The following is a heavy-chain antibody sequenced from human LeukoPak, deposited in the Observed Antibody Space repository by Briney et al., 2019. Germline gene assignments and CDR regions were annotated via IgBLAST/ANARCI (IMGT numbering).Heavy chain of an antibody. D-gene: IGHD2-2*01. J-gene: IGHJ4*02. V-gene: IGHV4-39*01. CDR2: IYYSGST. CDR1: GGSISSSSYY. CDR3: ARRGYCSSTSCYVDY. Sequence: PSETLSLTCTVSGGSISSSSYYWGWIRQPPGKGQEWIGSIYYSGSTYYNPSPKSRVTISVDTSKNQFSLKLSSVTAADTAVYYCARRGYCSSTSCYVDYWGQGTLVTVSS.